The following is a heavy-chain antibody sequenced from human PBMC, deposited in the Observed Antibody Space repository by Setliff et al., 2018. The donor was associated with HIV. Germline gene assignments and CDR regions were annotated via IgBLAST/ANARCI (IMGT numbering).Heavy chain of an antibody. CDR1: GFTFSSYA. J-gene: IGHJ1*01. CDR3: AKRDYEDSTSYAPVFQY. CDR2: ITGSGDNT. Sequence: GGSLRLSCTASGFTFSSYAMSWVRQAPGKGLEWVSGITGSGDNTYYADNVEGRFIISRDNSQNTLYLQMNSLTAEDTAIYYCAKRDYEDSTSYAPVFQYWGQGTLVTVSS. D-gene: IGHD3-22*01. V-gene: IGHV3-23*01.